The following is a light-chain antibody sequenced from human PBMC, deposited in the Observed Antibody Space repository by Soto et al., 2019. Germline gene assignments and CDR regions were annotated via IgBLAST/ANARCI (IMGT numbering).Light chain of an antibody. V-gene: IGKV3-20*01. CDR1: QSVSNNY. CDR3: QHYNIWPPVT. Sequence: EIVLTQSPGTLSLSPVERATLSCRASQSVSNNYLAWYQQKPGQAPRLLIYGASNRATGVPARFSGSGSGTDFTLTIASLQPEDFAIYYCQHYNIWPPVTFGQGTRREIK. J-gene: IGKJ5*01. CDR2: GAS.